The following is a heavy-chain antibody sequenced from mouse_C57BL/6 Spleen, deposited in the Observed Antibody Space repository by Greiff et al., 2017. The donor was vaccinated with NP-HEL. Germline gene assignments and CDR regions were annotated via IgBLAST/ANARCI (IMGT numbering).Heavy chain of an antibody. J-gene: IGHJ4*01. CDR2: IDPETGGT. CDR3: TGGSSNAMDD. D-gene: IGHD1-1*01. V-gene: IGHV1-15*01. CDR1: GYTLTDYE. Sequence: VQLQQSGAELVRPGASVTLSCKASGYTLTDYEMHWVKQTPVHGLEWIGAIDPETGGTAYNQKFKGKAILTADKSSSTAYMELRNLTSEDSDVYYWTGGSSNAMDDWGQGTSVTVSS.